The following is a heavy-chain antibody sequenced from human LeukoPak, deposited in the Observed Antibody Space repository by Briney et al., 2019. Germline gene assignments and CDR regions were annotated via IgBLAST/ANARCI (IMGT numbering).Heavy chain of an antibody. Sequence: PSETLSLTCAVSGDSIGRGSYYWGWIRQPAGKAPEWIGRIFNTGSTSYNPSLKSRVTISVDTSKNQFSLNLRSVTAADTAVYYCARDICGYNYGCFDSWGQGTLVTVSS. CDR2: IFNTGST. CDR3: ARDICGYNYGCFDS. V-gene: IGHV4-61*02. D-gene: IGHD5-18*01. CDR1: GDSIGRGSYY. J-gene: IGHJ4*02.